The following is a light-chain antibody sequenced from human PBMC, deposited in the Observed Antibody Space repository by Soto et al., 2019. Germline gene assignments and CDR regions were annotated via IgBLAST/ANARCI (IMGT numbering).Light chain of an antibody. Sequence: EIVVTQFPATRSVFPGQTATLLCRLSQSVISNLAWYEQRPGQAPRLLINGASTRCTGIPARFSGMGSGTEFSRTIGSLQSEDFAVYYCKQYSDWPPTFGQGTKVDIK. J-gene: IGKJ1*01. CDR1: QSVISN. V-gene: IGKV3-15*01. CDR2: GAS. CDR3: KQYSDWPPT.